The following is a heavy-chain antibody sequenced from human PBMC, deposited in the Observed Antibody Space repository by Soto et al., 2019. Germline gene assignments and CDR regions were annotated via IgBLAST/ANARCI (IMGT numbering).Heavy chain of an antibody. Sequence: SETLSLTCTVSGDSISNYYWSWIRQPPGKRLEWIGYIYYTGSTIYNPSLESRVTISVDSSNNQFSLKGNSVHAADTAVHYCAKYRRTEAEGYTLDYWARGTLVTISS. CDR2: IYYTGST. CDR1: GDSISNYY. V-gene: IGHV4-59*01. CDR3: AKYRRTEAEGYTLDY. D-gene: IGHD6-13*01. J-gene: IGHJ4*02.